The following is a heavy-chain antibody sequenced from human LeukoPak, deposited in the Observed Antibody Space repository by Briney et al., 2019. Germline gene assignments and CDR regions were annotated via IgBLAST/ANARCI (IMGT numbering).Heavy chain of an antibody. V-gene: IGHV4-59*08. Sequence: SETLSLTCTDSGGSISSNFWSWIRQPPGKGLEWIGYIYCSGSTIYSPSLKSRVTISVHTSKNQFSLKLSSVTAADTAVYYCARHVRRSYHRYFDYWGQGTLVSVSS. J-gene: IGHJ4*02. CDR1: GGSISSNF. D-gene: IGHD1-26*01. CDR3: ARHVRRSYHRYFDY. CDR2: IYCSGST.